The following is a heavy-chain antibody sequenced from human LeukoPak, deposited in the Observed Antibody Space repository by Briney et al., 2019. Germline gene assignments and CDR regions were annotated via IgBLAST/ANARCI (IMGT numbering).Heavy chain of an antibody. CDR3: ATDSLRNDAFDI. D-gene: IGHD4-17*01. J-gene: IGHJ3*02. Sequence: ASVKVSCKVSGYTLTELSMHWVGQAPGKGLEWMGGFDPEDGETIYAQKFQGRVTMTEDTSTDTAYMELSSLRSEDTAVYYCATDSLRNDAFDIWGQGTMVTVSS. CDR1: GYTLTELS. CDR2: FDPEDGET. V-gene: IGHV1-24*01.